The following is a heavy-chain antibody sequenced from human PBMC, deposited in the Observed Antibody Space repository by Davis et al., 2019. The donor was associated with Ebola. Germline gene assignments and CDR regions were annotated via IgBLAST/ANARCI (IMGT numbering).Heavy chain of an antibody. CDR3: AKDYFDY. J-gene: IGHJ4*02. V-gene: IGHV3-23*01. CDR1: GFNFRSYG. CDR2: ISGSGGST. Sequence: PGGSLRPSCAAPGFNFRSYGMHWVRQAPGKGLEWVSAISGSGGSTYYADSVKGRFTISRDNSKNTLYLQMNSLRAEDTAVYYCAKDYFDYWGQGTLVNVSS.